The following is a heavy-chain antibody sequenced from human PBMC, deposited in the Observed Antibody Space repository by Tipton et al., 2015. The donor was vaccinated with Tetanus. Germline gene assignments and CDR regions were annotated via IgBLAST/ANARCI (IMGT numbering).Heavy chain of an antibody. CDR3: ARTYYYDSSGYYLRLDAFDI. CDR2: IYYSGST. CDR1: GGSFSGYY. V-gene: IGHV4-34*01. Sequence: TLSLTCAVYGGSFSGYYWSWIRQPPGKGLEWIGSIYYSGSTYYNPSLKSRVTISVDTSKNQFSLKLSSVTAADTAVYYCARTYYYDSSGYYLRLDAFDIWGQGTMVTVSS. D-gene: IGHD3-22*01. J-gene: IGHJ3*02.